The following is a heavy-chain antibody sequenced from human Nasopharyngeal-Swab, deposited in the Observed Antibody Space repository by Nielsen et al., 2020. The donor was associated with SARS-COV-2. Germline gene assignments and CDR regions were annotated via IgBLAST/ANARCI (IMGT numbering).Heavy chain of an antibody. V-gene: IGHV3-74*01. J-gene: IGHJ4*02. D-gene: IGHD6-19*01. CDR3: ARDQGSGWTPQDY. CDR1: GFTFSSYW. Sequence: GESLKISCAASGFTFSSYWMHWVRQAPGKGLVRVSRIISDGSSTSYADSVKGRFTISRDNAKNTLYLQMNSLRAEDTAVYYCARDQGSGWTPQDYWGQGTLVTVSS. CDR2: IISDGSST.